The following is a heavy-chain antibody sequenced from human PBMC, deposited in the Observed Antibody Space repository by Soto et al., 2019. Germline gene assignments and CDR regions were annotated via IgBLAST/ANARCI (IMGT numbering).Heavy chain of an antibody. J-gene: IGHJ6*02. CDR3: ARGQVGATTLLHYYYYYGMDV. V-gene: IGHV1-2*04. D-gene: IGHD1-26*01. Sequence: QVQLVQSGAEVKKPGASVKVSCKASGYTFTGYYMHWVRQAPGQGLEWMGWINPNSGGTNYAQKFQGWVTMTRDTSISTAYMELSRLRSDDTAVYYCARGQVGATTLLHYYYYYGMDVWGQGTTVTVSS. CDR1: GYTFTGYY. CDR2: INPNSGGT.